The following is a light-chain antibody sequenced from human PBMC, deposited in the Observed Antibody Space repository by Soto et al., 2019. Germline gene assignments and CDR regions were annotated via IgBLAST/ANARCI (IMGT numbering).Light chain of an antibody. CDR3: QQYYSTPLT. Sequence: DIVMTQSPDSLAVSLGERATINCKSSQSVLYSSNHKNYVAWYQQKPGQPPKLLIYWASTRESGVPDRFSGSGSGTYFTHTISSLQAEDVAVYYCQQYYSTPLTFGQGTKVEIK. CDR1: QSVLYSSNHKNY. CDR2: WAS. V-gene: IGKV4-1*01. J-gene: IGKJ1*01.